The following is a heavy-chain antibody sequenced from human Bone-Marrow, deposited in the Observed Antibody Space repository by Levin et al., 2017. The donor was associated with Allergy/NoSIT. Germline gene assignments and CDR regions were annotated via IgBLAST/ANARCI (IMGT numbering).Heavy chain of an antibody. CDR2: INHSGST. J-gene: IGHJ6*03. CDR1: GGSFSGYY. V-gene: IGHV4-34*01. Sequence: SETLSLTCAVYGGSFSGYYWSWIRQPPGKGLEWIGEINHSGSTNYNPSLKSRVTISVDTSKNQFSLKLSSVTAADTAVYYCARGRGFLEWSHPHYDYMDVWGKGTTVTVS. D-gene: IGHD3-3*01. CDR3: ARGRGFLEWSHPHYDYMDV.